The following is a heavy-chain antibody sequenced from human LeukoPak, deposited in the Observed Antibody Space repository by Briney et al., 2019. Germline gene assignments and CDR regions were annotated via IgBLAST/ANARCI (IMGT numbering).Heavy chain of an antibody. J-gene: IGHJ5*02. CDR3: ARRRPMGRGGQTWFDP. CDR2: INHSGST. V-gene: IGHV4-34*01. CDR1: GGSFSGYY. Sequence: SETLSLTCAVYGGSFSGYYWSWIRQPPGKGLEWIGEINHSGSTNYNPSLKSRVTISVDTSKNQFSLKLSSVTAADTAVYYCARRRPMGRGGQTWFDPWGQGTLVTVSS. D-gene: IGHD3-10*01.